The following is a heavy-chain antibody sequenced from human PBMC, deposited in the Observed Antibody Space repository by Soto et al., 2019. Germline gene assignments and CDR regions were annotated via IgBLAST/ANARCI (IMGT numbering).Heavy chain of an antibody. D-gene: IGHD6-25*01. V-gene: IGHV3-7*01. J-gene: IGHJ4*02. CDR1: RFTFSNYW. CDR2: INQDGSEK. CDR3: AIEKRAHRYFDY. Sequence: GSLRLSCEASRFTFSNYWMSWVRQAPGKGLEWVANINQDGSEKYFVGSVNGRFTISRDNAKNSLFLQVNSLRAEDTAVYYCAIEKRAHRYFDYLGQGTLVTGS.